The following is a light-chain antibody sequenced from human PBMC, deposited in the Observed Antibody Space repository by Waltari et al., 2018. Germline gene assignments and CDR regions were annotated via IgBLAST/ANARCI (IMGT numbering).Light chain of an antibody. CDR3: SSYTASRALEVL. V-gene: IGLV2-14*03. Sequence: QSALTQPASVSGSPGQSITISCPVTNSYVGDFDVVPWYQQHPVEAPKLLIYDVSNRPSGVSHRFSGSKSGNTASLTISGLQAEDEADYYCSSYTASRALEVLFGGGTKLTVL. CDR2: DVS. J-gene: IGLJ2*01. CDR1: NSYVGDFDV.